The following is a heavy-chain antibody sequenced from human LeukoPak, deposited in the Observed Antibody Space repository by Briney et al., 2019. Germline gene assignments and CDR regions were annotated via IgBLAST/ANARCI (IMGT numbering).Heavy chain of an antibody. CDR3: AKGSKAVVFTRDHYMDV. J-gene: IGHJ6*03. CDR1: GFTFSSYG. Sequence: GGSLRLSCAASGFTFSSYGMHWVRQAPGKGLEWVAFIRYDGSNKYYADSVKGRFTISRDNSKNTLYLQMNSLRAQDTAVYYCAKGSKAVVFTRDHYMDVWGKGTTVTISS. CDR2: IRYDGSNK. V-gene: IGHV3-30*02. D-gene: IGHD3-22*01.